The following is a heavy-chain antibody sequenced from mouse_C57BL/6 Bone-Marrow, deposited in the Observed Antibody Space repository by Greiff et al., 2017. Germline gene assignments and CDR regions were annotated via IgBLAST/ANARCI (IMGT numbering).Heavy chain of an antibody. CDR2: IDPANGDT. V-gene: IGHV14-4*01. Sequence: EVQRVESGAELVRPGASVQLSCTASGFNIKDDYMHWVKQRPEQGLEWIGWIDPANGDTEYASKFQGKATINADTSSNTAYLQLSSLTSEDPAVYYCTTWGGSSLGYAMDYWGQGTSVTVSS. D-gene: IGHD1-1*01. J-gene: IGHJ4*01. CDR3: TTWGGSSLGYAMDY. CDR1: GFNIKDDY.